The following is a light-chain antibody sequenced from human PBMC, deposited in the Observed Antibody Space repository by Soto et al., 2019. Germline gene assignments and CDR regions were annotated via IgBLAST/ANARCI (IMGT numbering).Light chain of an antibody. CDR2: GAS. CDR1: QSVSSSY. V-gene: IGKV3-20*01. J-gene: IGKJ3*01. Sequence: EIVLTQSPGTLSLSPGERATLSCRASQSVSSSYLAWYQQKPGQAPRLLIYGASSRATGIPDRFSGSGSGNDFPLTISRLEPEDFAVYYCQQYGSSPRFTFGPGTKVDIK. CDR3: QQYGSSPRFT.